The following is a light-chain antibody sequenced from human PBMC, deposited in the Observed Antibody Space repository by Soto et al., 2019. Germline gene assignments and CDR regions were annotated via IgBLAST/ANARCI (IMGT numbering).Light chain of an antibody. J-gene: IGKJ4*01. CDR2: DAF. CDR1: QNVKTR. CDR3: QQYDEWPLT. Sequence: EKGMTQSPATLSVSPGERATLSCRASQNVKTRLAWYQQKPGQAPRLLIYDAFTRATGIPARFSGSASGTEFTLTISSLQSEDLAVYYCQQYDEWPLTFGGGTKVEIK. V-gene: IGKV3-15*01.